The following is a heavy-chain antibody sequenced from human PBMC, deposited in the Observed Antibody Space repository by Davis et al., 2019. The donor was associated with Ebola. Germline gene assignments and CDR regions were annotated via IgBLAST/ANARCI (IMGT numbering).Heavy chain of an antibody. CDR2: FHPGDSDS. CDR3: AIEQPGHYWYFDL. Sequence: GESLKISCKGSGYSFTSYWIGRVRQMPGKDLEWMGIFHPGDSDSRYNPSFQGQVTISADKSINTAYLQWSSLKASDTAMYYCAIEQPGHYWYFDLWGRGTLVTVSS. CDR1: GYSFTSYW. V-gene: IGHV5-51*01. J-gene: IGHJ2*01. D-gene: IGHD1/OR15-1a*01.